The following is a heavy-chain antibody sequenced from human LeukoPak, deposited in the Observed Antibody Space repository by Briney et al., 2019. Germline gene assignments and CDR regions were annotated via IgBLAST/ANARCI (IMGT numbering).Heavy chain of an antibody. D-gene: IGHD2-21*01. V-gene: IGHV4-38-2*02. CDR2: IYHSGST. CDR1: GYSITSDYY. J-gene: IGHJ3*02. CDR3: ASTSVGYYAFDI. Sequence: SETLSLTCTVSGYSITSDYYWGWIRQPPGKGLECIGTIYHSGSTYYNPSLKSRVTISVDTSKNQFSLKLSSVTAADTAVYYCASTSVGYYAFDIWGQGTMVTVSS.